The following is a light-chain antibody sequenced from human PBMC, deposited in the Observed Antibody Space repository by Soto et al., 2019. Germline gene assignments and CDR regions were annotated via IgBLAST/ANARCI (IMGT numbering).Light chain of an antibody. J-gene: IGLJ2*01. CDR2: RNN. CDR3: AAWDDSLSGPGC. V-gene: IGLV1-47*01. Sequence: QSVLTQPPSASGTPGQRVTISCSGSSSNIGSNYVYWYQQLPGTAPKLLIYRNNQRPSGVPDRFSGSKSGTSASLAISGLRSEDEADYYCAAWDDSLSGPGCFGGGTKLTVL. CDR1: SSNIGSNY.